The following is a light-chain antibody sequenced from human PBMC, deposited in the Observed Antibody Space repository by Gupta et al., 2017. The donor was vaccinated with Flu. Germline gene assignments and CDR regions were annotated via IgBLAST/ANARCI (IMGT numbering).Light chain of an antibody. Sequence: EIVMTQSPATLSVSPGERATLSCRASQSVSSNLAWYQQKPGQAPRLLIYGASTRATGIPARFSGSGSGTEFTLTISSLQSEDVAVYYCHLYNNCPRTFGQGTKVEIK. CDR3: HLYNNCPRT. V-gene: IGKV3-15*01. CDR2: GAS. CDR1: QSVSSN. J-gene: IGKJ1*01.